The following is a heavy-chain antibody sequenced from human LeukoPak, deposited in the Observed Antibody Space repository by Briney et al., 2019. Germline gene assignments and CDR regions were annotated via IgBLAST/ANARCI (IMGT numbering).Heavy chain of an antibody. CDR1: DGSISTDSYY. D-gene: IGHD6-19*01. V-gene: IGHV4-39*07. Sequence: PSEALSLTCTVSDGSISTDSYYWGWIRQPPGEGLEWIGNIYYRGSTYYNPSLKSRVTISVDTSKNQFSLKLSSVTAADTAVYYCARMGWPTLLGHDYWGQGTLVTVSS. J-gene: IGHJ4*02. CDR2: IYYRGST. CDR3: ARMGWPTLLGHDY.